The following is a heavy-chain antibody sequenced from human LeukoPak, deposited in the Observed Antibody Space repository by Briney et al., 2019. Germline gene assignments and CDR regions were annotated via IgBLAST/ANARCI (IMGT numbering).Heavy chain of an antibody. Sequence: SETLSLTCAVYGGSFSGYYWSWIRQPPGKGLEWIGEINHSGSTNYNPSLKSRVTISVDTSKNQFSLKLSSVTAADTAVYYCARVGGIQLWSRDYWGQRTLVTVSS. D-gene: IGHD5-18*01. CDR2: INHSGST. CDR1: GGSFSGYY. CDR3: ARVGGIQLWSRDY. V-gene: IGHV4-34*01. J-gene: IGHJ4*02.